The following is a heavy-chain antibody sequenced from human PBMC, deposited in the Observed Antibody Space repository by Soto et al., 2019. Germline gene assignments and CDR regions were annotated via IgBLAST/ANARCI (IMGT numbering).Heavy chain of an antibody. V-gene: IGHV3-7*04. CDR3: SGGVGDAF. D-gene: IGHD1-26*01. CDR1: ESTVRRDW. Sequence: EVHLVESGGGLVQTGGSLRLSCAISESTVRRDWMNWVRQAPGKGLEWVAHTNHDGSEKYYVDSVKGRFTITRDNAKNTLYLQMNSLRVGDTAMYYCSGGVGDAFWGQGTLVTVSS. J-gene: IGHJ4*02. CDR2: TNHDGSEK.